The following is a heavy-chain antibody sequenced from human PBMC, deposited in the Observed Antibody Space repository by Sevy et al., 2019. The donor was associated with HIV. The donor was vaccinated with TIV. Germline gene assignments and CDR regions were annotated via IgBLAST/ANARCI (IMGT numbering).Heavy chain of an antibody. CDR1: GFTFSSYS. CDR3: ARDPYNDGYFKGAFDI. D-gene: IGHD4-17*01. CDR2: ISGSSSTI. Sequence: GGSLRLSCAASGFTFSSYSMNWVRQAPGKGLEWVSYISGSSSTIYYADSVKGRFTISRDNAKNSLYLQMNSLRDEDTAVYYCARDPYNDGYFKGAFDIWGQGTMVTFSS. V-gene: IGHV3-48*02. J-gene: IGHJ3*02.